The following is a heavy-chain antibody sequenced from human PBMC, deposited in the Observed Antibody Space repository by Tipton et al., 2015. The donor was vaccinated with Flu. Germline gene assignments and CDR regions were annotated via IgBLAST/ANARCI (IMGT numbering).Heavy chain of an antibody. CDR1: GGSISSYY. CDR3: ARGCSGGSCYSDDAFDI. J-gene: IGHJ3*02. V-gene: IGHV4-4*07. D-gene: IGHD2-15*01. Sequence: TLSLTCTVSGGSISSYYWSWIRQPAGKGLEWIGRIYTSGSTNYNPSLKSRVTMSVDTSKNQFSLKLSSVTAADTAVYYCARGCSGGSCYSDDAFDIWGQGTMVTVSS. CDR2: IYTSGST.